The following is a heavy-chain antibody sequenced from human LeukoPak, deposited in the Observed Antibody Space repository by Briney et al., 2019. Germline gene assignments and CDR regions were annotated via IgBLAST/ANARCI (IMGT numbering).Heavy chain of an antibody. CDR2: ISYDGNTI. V-gene: IGHV3-30-3*01. CDR3: ARSGGLQKFDY. Sequence: GGSLRLSCAASEFTFSNYALHWVRQAPGKGLQWVAVISYDGNTIHYADSVKGRFIISRDTSKNTLYLQMNSLRAEDTAVYYCARSGGLQKFDYWGQGTLVTVSS. J-gene: IGHJ4*02. D-gene: IGHD4-11*01. CDR1: EFTFSNYA.